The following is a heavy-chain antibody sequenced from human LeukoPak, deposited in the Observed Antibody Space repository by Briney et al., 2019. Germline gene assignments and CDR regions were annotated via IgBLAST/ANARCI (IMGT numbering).Heavy chain of an antibody. CDR3: ARYRGYCSGGSCQGYYYGMDV. V-gene: IGHV4-30-4*01. CDR1: GGSISSGDYY. Sequence: SETLSLTCTVSGGSISSGDYYWSWIRQPPGKGLEWIGYIYYSGSTYYNPSLKSRVTISVDTSKNQFSLKLSSVTAADTAVYYCARYRGYCSGGSCQGYYYGMDVWGKGTTVTVSS. D-gene: IGHD2-15*01. CDR2: IYYSGST. J-gene: IGHJ6*04.